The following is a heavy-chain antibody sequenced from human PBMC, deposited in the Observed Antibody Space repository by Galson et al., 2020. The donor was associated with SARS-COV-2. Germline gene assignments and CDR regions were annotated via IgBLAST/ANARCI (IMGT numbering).Heavy chain of an antibody. Sequence: SETLSLTCAVSGTSISSGSFSWNWIRQPPGKGLEWIGYISHSGGTYYNPSLKSRVTISGDRSKNQFSLRLSSVTAADTAVYYCARLHYGEYAPEAFDIWGPGERVTV. D-gene: IGHD4-17*01. CDR3: ARLHYGEYAPEAFDI. V-gene: IGHV4-30-2*01. CDR2: ISHSGGT. J-gene: IGHJ3*02. CDR1: GTSISSGSFS.